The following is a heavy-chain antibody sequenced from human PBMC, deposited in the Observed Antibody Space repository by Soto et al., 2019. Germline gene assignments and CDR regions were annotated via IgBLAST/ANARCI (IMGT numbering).Heavy chain of an antibody. Sequence: EVQLVESGGGLVQPGGSLRLSCAASGFTVSSNYMSWVRQAPGKGLEWVSVIYSGGSTYYADSVKGRFTISRDNSKNTLYLQMNSLRAEDTAVYYCARDPHCTNGVCPDYWGQGTLVTVSS. D-gene: IGHD2-8*01. J-gene: IGHJ4*02. CDR3: ARDPHCTNGVCPDY. CDR2: IYSGGST. CDR1: GFTVSSNY. V-gene: IGHV3-66*01.